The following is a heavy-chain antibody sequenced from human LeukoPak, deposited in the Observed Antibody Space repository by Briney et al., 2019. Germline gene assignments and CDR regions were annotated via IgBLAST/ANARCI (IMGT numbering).Heavy chain of an antibody. CDR1: GFSFSTYS. J-gene: IGHJ5*02. CDR3: EPPLQFLES. D-gene: IGHD3-3*01. V-gene: IGHV3-23*01. Sequence: GGSLRLSCAASGFSFSTYSMNWVRQAPGKGLEWVSTINSNGGSTYYASSVKGRFSISRDNSRNTLYLRVSSLRAEDTAVYYCEPPLQFLESWGQGTMVIVSS. CDR2: INSNGGST.